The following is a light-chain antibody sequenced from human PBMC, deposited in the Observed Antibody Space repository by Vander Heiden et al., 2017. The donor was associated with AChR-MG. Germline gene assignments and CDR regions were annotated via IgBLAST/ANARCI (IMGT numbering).Light chain of an antibody. Sequence: QSALTQPASVSGSPGQSITISCTGTSSDVGGYNYVSWYQQHPGKAPKLMIFDVSDRRSGVSNRVSGATSVNTPSLTTSGLQAEDEADYYCSSYTSSSTPYVFGTGTKV. CDR1: SSDVGGYNY. CDR3: SSYTSSSTPYV. J-gene: IGLJ1*01. V-gene: IGLV2-14*01. CDR2: DVS.